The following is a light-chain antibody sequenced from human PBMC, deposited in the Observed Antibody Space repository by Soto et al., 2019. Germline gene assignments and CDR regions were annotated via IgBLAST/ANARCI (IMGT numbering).Light chain of an antibody. V-gene: IGKV3-20*01. CDR2: GAS. CDR1: QSVSSNF. Sequence: EIVLTQSPGTLSLSPGERATLSCRASQSVSSNFLAWYQQKPGRAPRLLIYGASSRATGIPDRFSGSGSGTDFTLTISRLEPEDFAVYYCQQYGSSRRTFGQGTKVDIK. J-gene: IGKJ1*01. CDR3: QQYGSSRRT.